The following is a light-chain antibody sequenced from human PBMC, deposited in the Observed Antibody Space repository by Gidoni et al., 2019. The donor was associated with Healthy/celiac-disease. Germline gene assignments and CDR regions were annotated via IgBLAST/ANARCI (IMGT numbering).Light chain of an antibody. CDR3: SSYAGSNNVV. CDR2: EVS. CDR1: SSDVGGYNY. J-gene: IGLJ2*01. Sequence: QSALTHPPAASGPPGQSVTISCTGTSSDVGGYNYVSWYQQHPGKATKLMIYEVSMRPSGVPDRFAGSKSGNTASLTVSGLQAEDEADYYCSSYAGSNNVVFGGGTKLTVL. V-gene: IGLV2-8*01.